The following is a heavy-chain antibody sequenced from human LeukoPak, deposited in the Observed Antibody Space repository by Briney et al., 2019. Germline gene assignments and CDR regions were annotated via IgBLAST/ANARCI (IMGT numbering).Heavy chain of an antibody. CDR1: GYTFSAYY. CDR2: INPNSGGT. CDR3: AKARGLYCSSTSCYDCDV. D-gene: IGHD2-2*01. V-gene: IGHV1-2*02. J-gene: IGHJ6*04. Sequence: ASVKVSCKASGYTFSAYYIHWVRQAPGQGLEWMGWINPNSGGTNYAQKFQGRVTLTRDTSITTAYMELSRLRSDDTAVYYCAKARGLYCSSTSCYDCDVWGKGTTVTVSS.